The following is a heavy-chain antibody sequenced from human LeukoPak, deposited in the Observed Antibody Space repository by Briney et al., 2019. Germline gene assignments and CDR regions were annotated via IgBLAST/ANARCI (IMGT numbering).Heavy chain of an antibody. CDR3: ARTNYYDRRFDP. Sequence: SETLSLTCTVSGGSISSGSYYWSWVRQPAGKGLEWIGRIYTSGSTNYNPSLKSRVTISVDTSKNQFSLKLSSVTAADTAVYYCARTNYYDRRFDPWGQGTLVTVSS. D-gene: IGHD3-22*01. CDR2: IYTSGST. V-gene: IGHV4-61*02. CDR1: GGSISSGSYY. J-gene: IGHJ5*02.